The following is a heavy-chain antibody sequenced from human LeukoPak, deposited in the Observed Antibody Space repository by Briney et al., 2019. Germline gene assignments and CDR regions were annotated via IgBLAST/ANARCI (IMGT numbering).Heavy chain of an antibody. CDR3: ARGDILTGYRYYFDY. D-gene: IGHD3-9*01. CDR2: IIPIFGTA. CDR1: GGTFSGYA. J-gene: IGHJ4*02. Sequence: SVKVSCKASGGTFSGYAISWVRQAPGQGLEWMGGIIPIFGTANYAQKFQGRVTITADKSTRTAYMLLISLRSEDTAVYYCARGDILTGYRYYFDYWGQGTLVTVSS. V-gene: IGHV1-69*06.